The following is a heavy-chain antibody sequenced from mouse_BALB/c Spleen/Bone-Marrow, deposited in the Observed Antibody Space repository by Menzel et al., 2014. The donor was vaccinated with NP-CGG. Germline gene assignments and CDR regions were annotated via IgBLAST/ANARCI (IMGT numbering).Heavy chain of an antibody. CDR3: ARLLLYYYAMDY. V-gene: IGHV1-26*01. J-gene: IGHJ4*01. D-gene: IGHD1-1*01. CDR1: GYSFTGYT. CDR2: INPYNGGT. Sequence: EVQLQQSGPELVKPGASMKISCKASGYSFTGYTMNWVKQSHGKNLEWIGLINPYNGGTNYNQKIEDKATLTVDRSSSTAYMELLSLTSEDSAVYYCARLLLYYYAMDYWGQGTSVTVSS.